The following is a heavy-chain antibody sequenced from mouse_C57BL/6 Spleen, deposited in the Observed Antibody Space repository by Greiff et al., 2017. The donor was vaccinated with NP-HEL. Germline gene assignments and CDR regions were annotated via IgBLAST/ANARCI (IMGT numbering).Heavy chain of an antibody. CDR3: AKIYDYDAGYAMDY. D-gene: IGHD2-4*01. CDR2: ISSGSSTI. CDR1: GFTFSDYG. V-gene: IGHV5-17*01. J-gene: IGHJ4*01. Sequence: EVMLVESGGGLVKPGGSLKLSCAASGFTFSDYGMHWVRQAPEKGLEWVAYISSGSSTIYYADTVKGRFTISRDNAKNTLFLQMTSLRSEDTAMYYCAKIYDYDAGYAMDYWGQGTSVTVSS.